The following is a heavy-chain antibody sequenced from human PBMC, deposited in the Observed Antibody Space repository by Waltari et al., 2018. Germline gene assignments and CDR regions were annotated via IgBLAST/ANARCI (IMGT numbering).Heavy chain of an antibody. CDR1: GFSFSDSA. CDR3: AKDGVARNGIYDPFDI. D-gene: IGHD1-1*01. V-gene: IGHV3-23*01. J-gene: IGHJ3*02. Sequence: EVQLLESGGGLIQPGGSLRLSCTASGFSFSDSAVSWVRQAPGKGLEWVSVVGGGGDDPYYTDSVKGRFTISRDNSKNTLYLQMSSLRAEDTAVYYCAKDGVARNGIYDPFDIWGQGTMVIVS. CDR2: VGGGGDDP.